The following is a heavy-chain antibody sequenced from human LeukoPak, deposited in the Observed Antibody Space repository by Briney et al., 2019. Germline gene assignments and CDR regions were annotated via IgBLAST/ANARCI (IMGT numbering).Heavy chain of an antibody. CDR3: ARARTLYYYDSSGYLDY. CDR2: INPSGGTT. V-gene: IGHV1-46*01. J-gene: IGHJ4*02. Sequence: GASVKVSCKASGYTFTSYYMHWVRQAPGQGLEWMGIINPSGGTTSYAQKFQARVTMTRDTSTSTVYMELSSLRSEDTAVFYCARARTLYYYDSSGYLDYWGQGTLVTVSS. CDR1: GYTFTSYY. D-gene: IGHD3-22*01.